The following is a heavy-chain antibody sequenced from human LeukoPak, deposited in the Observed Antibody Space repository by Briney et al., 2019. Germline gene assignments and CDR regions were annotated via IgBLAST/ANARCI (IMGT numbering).Heavy chain of an antibody. Sequence: SETLSLTCTVSGDSISSSGNFWGWVRQRPGRGLEWIASTYYSRNAYYNPSLKSRVTISVDTSKNQFSLKLSSVTAADTAVYYCARHEEEDGYNAKTFDYWGQGTLVTVSS. CDR3: ARHEEEDGYNAKTFDY. J-gene: IGHJ4*02. D-gene: IGHD5-24*01. V-gene: IGHV4-39*01. CDR2: TYYSRNA. CDR1: GDSISSSGNF.